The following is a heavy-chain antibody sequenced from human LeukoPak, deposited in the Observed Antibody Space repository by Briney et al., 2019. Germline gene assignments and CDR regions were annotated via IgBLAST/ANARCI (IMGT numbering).Heavy chain of an antibody. Sequence: PGGSLRLSCAASGFTFSSYAMHWVRQAPGKGLEWVAVISYDGSNKYYADSVKGRFTISRDNSKNTLYLQMNSLRAEDTAVYYCARDLSSSWSKFDAFDIWGQGTMVTVSS. D-gene: IGHD6-13*01. CDR2: ISYDGSNK. J-gene: IGHJ3*02. V-gene: IGHV3-30*04. CDR3: ARDLSSSWSKFDAFDI. CDR1: GFTFSSYA.